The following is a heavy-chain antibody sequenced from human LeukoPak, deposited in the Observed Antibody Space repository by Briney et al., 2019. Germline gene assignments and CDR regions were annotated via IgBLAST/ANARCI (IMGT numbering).Heavy chain of an antibody. CDR1: GGSISSYY. CDR2: IYTSGST. J-gene: IGHJ4*02. Sequence: SETLSITCAVSGGSISSYYWSWIRQPAGKGLEWIGRIYTSGSTSYNPSLKSRVTMSVDTSKNQFSLKLTSVTAADMAVYYCARHTYGSILPLDYWGQGTLVTVSS. D-gene: IGHD6-13*01. CDR3: ARHTYGSILPLDY. V-gene: IGHV4-4*07.